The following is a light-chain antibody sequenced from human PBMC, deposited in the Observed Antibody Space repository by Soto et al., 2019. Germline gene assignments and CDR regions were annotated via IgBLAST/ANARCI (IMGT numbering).Light chain of an antibody. CDR1: QNVEGY. CDR3: QQRKTWPPIT. V-gene: IGKV3-11*01. Sequence: EIELTQSPATLSLYPGERATLSCRASQNVEGYLAWYQQKPGQAPRLLIYDASNRAPGIPARFSGSGSGTDFTLTISSLEPEDFAVYYCQQRKTWPPITFGQGTRLEIK. J-gene: IGKJ5*01. CDR2: DAS.